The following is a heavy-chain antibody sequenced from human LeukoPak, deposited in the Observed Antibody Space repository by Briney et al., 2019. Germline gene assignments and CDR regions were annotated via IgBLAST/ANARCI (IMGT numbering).Heavy chain of an antibody. CDR2: VSAYNGHT. V-gene: IGHV1-18*01. CDR3: ARDYDDNSRCFGY. D-gene: IGHD4-23*01. J-gene: IGHJ4*02. Sequence: ASVKVSRKASGYTFTTYGINWVRQAPGQGLQWMGWVSAYNGHTNYVQNLQGRVTMTTDSSTSTAYMELRSLKSDDTAVYYCARDYDDNSRCFGYWGQGTLVTVSS. CDR1: GYTFTTYG.